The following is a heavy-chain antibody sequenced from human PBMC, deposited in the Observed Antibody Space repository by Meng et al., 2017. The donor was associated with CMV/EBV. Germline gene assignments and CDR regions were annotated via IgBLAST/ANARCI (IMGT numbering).Heavy chain of an antibody. CDR1: GFTFSSYS. V-gene: IGHV3-21*01. CDR2: ISSSSYI. Sequence: GGSLRLSCAASGFTFSSYSMNWVRQAPGKGLEWVSSISSSSYIYYADSVKGRFTISRDNAKNSLYLQMNSLRAEDTAVYYCARDYDGSGEGYYYSMDVWGQGTTVTVSS. CDR3: ARDYDGSGEGYYYSMDV. D-gene: IGHD3-10*01. J-gene: IGHJ6*02.